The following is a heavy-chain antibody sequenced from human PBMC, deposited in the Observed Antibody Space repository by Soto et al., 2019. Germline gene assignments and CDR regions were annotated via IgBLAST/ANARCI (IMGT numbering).Heavy chain of an antibody. D-gene: IGHD2-8*01. Sequence: QVQLVQSGPEVKKPGASVKVSCKASGYTFGIYSITWVRQAPGQGLEWLGGINTYSGKTYYAQKVQDRVTLTTDTSTSTAYAERRSLRSDGTAVYYCARRYADPSSSTGFDYWGQGTLVSVSS. CDR2: INTYSGKT. CDR3: ARRYADPSSSTGFDY. J-gene: IGHJ4*02. V-gene: IGHV1-18*01. CDR1: GYTFGIYS.